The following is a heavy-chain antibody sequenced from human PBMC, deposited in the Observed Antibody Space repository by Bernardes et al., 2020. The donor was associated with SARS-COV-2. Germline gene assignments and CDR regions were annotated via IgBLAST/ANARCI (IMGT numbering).Heavy chain of an antibody. CDR2: INCKTGNT. V-gene: IGHV1-46*01. J-gene: IGHJ6*02. CDR1: GYAFTNYY. CDR3: ARDPLFNDFYYGMDV. Sequence: ASVKVSCKASGYAFTNYYIHWVRQAPGQGPEWMGVINCKTGNTEYSHKFQGRVTMSRDTSTSTVDMHLSSLRSGDTAVYYCARDPLFNDFYYGMDVWGQGTTVTVSS.